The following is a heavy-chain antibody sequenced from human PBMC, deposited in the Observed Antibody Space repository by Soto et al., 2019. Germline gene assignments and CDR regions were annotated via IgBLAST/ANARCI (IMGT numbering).Heavy chain of an antibody. CDR1: GGSISDSDW. Sequence: SETLSLTCVVSGGSISDSDWWSWVRQPPGKGLEWIGEIFHSGSTNYNPSLKSRVTMSVDKSKNQFSLKLNSVTAADTAVYFCERDATFDSGGYSYVSWFDISGPGTPVTVPS. V-gene: IGHV4-4*02. J-gene: IGHJ5*02. CDR3: ERDATFDSGGYSYVSWFDI. D-gene: IGHD3-22*01. CDR2: IFHSGST.